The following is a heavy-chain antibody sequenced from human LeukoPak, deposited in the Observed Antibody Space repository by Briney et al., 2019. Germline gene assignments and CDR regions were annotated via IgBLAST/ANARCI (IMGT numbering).Heavy chain of an antibody. CDR2: ISSSSSYI. J-gene: IGHJ4*02. Sequence: GGSLRLSCAASGFTFSSYSMNWVRQVPGKGLEWVSSISSSSSYIYYADSVKGRFTISRDNSKNTLYLQMNSLRAEDTAVYYCAKDPSAADGPSFDYWGQGTLVIVSS. CDR1: GFTFSSYS. D-gene: IGHD3/OR15-3a*01. V-gene: IGHV3-21*01. CDR3: AKDPSAADGPSFDY.